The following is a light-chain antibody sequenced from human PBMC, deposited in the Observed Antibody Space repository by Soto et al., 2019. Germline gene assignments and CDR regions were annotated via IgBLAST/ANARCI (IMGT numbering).Light chain of an antibody. V-gene: IGLV2-14*01. Sequence: QSALTQPASVSGSPGQSITISCTGTSSDVGYNYVSWYQQHPGKAPKLLIYDVSNRPSGVSNRFSGSKSGNTASLTISGLQAEDEGDYYCSSYSSSSSVIFGGGTQLTVL. CDR2: DVS. CDR1: SSDVGYNY. J-gene: IGLJ2*01. CDR3: SSYSSSSSVI.